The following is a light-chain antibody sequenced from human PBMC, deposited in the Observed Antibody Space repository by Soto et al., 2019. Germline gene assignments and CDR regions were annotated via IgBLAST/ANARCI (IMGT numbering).Light chain of an antibody. CDR1: RSVNNF. V-gene: IGKV3-11*01. CDR2: DES. CDR3: HKRAGWPPT. Sequence: VLTQSPVTLSLSPGDRATLSCRATRSVNNFVTWYQQKPGQAPSILISDESNRATGIPDRFSGSGSGTDLTLTINRLEPEDFAVYFCHKRAGWPPTCGGGTKVDIK. J-gene: IGKJ4*01.